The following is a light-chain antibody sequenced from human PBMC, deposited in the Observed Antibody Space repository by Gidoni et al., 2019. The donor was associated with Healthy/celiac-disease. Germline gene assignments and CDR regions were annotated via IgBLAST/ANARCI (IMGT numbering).Light chain of an antibody. CDR2: AAS. Sequence: IQITQSPSSLSASVGDRVTITFRASQGISNYLAWYQQKPGKVPKLLIYAASTLQSGVPSRFSGSGSGTDFTLTISSLQPEDGATYYCQKYNSAPPNTFGGGTKVEIK. J-gene: IGKJ4*01. V-gene: IGKV1-27*01. CDR3: QKYNSAPPNT. CDR1: QGISNY.